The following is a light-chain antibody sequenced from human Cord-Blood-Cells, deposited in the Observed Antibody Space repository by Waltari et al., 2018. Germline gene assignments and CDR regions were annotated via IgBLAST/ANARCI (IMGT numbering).Light chain of an antibody. Sequence: QSVLTQPPSVSGAPGQRVTISCTGSSSNIGAGYDVHWYQQLPGTAPKLLIYGNSNRPSGVPDRFSGSKSGTSASLDITGLQAEDEADYYCQSYDSSLGGWVFGGGTKLTVL. V-gene: IGLV1-40*01. CDR3: QSYDSSLGGWV. J-gene: IGLJ3*02. CDR1: SSNIGAGYD. CDR2: GNS.